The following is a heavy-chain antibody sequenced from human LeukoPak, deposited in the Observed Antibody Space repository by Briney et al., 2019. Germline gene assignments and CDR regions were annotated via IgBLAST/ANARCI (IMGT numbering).Heavy chain of an antibody. CDR1: GGSISSGGYS. Sequence: SETLSLTCAVSGGSISSGGYSWSWIRQPPGKGLEWIGYIYHSGSTYYNPSLKSRVTISVDRSKNQFSLKLSSVTAADTAVYYCARMKGSGLDAFDIWGQGTMVTVSS. D-gene: IGHD3-10*01. CDR3: ARMKGSGLDAFDI. V-gene: IGHV4-30-2*01. J-gene: IGHJ3*02. CDR2: IYHSGST.